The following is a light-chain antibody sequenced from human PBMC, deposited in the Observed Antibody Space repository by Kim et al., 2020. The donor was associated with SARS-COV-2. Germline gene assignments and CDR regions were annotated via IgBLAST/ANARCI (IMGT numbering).Light chain of an antibody. V-gene: IGLV3-19*01. CDR2: GKN. Sequence: ALGQTSRITCPGDSSRNYYTTWFQQKPGQAAIVVVDGKNNRPAGIPARFSGSSAGNTASLTITGNQAGDEADYYCNSRDNNDNVVFGGGTRLTVL. CDR1: SSRNYY. CDR3: NSRDNNDNVV. J-gene: IGLJ2*01.